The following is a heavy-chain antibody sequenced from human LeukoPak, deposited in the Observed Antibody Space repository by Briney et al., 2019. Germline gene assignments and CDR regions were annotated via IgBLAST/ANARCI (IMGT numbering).Heavy chain of an antibody. CDR1: GFTFSSYW. V-gene: IGHV3-7*01. D-gene: IGHD6-13*01. J-gene: IGHJ6*02. CDR2: IKQDGSEK. CDR3: ASEYSSSWYFSRDPYGMDV. Sequence: GGSLRLSCAASGFTFSSYWMSWVRQAPGKGLEWVANIKQDGSEKYYVDSVKGRFTISRDNAKNSLYLQMNSLRAEDTAVYYCASEYSSSWYFSRDPYGMDVWGQGTTVTVSS.